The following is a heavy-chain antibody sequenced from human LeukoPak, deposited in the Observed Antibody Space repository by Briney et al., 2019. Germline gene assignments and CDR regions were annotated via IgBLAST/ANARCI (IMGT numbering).Heavy chain of an antibody. Sequence: SETLSLTCAVYGGSFSGYYWSWIRQPPGKGLEWIGEINHSGSTNYNPSLKSRVTISVDTSKNQFSLKLSSVTAADTAVYYGERISSSWYTPRLFDPWGQGTLVTVSS. CDR3: ERISSSWYTPRLFDP. CDR2: INHSGST. V-gene: IGHV4-34*01. J-gene: IGHJ5*02. D-gene: IGHD6-13*01. CDR1: GGSFSGYY.